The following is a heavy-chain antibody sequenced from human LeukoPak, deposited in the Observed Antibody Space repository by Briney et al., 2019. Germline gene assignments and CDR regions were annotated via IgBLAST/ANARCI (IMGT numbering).Heavy chain of an antibody. CDR3: ALQLELSFPLVY. CDR1: GYTFTDYY. Sequence: ASVKISCKVSGYTFTDYYMHWVQQAPGKGLEWMGLVDPEDGETIYAEKFQGRVTITADTSTDTAYMELSSLRSEDTAVYYCALQLELSFPLVYWGQGNLVTVSS. V-gene: IGHV1-69-2*01. J-gene: IGHJ4*02. CDR2: VDPEDGET. D-gene: IGHD1-7*01.